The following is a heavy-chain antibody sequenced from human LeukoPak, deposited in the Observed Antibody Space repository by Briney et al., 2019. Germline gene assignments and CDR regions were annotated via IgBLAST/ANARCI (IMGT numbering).Heavy chain of an antibody. Sequence: ASVKVSCKASGYTFTSYGISWVRQAPGQGLEWMGWISAYNGNTNYAQKLQGRVTMTTDTSTSTAYMELRSLRSDDTAVYYCARDHPPDLTGYPSYFDHWGQGTLVTVSS. CDR2: ISAYNGNT. CDR3: ARDHPPDLTGYPSYFDH. V-gene: IGHV1-18*01. CDR1: GYTFTSYG. D-gene: IGHD3-9*01. J-gene: IGHJ4*02.